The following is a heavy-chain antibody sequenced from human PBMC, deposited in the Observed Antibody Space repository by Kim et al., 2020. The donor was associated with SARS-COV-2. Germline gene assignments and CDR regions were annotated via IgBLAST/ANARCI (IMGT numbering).Heavy chain of an antibody. V-gene: IGHV4-61*02. Sequence: SETLSLTCTVSGGSISSGSYYWSWIRQPAGKGLEWIGRIYTSGSTNYNPSLKSRVTISVDTSKNQFSLKLSSVTAADTAVYYCARGELRARGWFDPWGQGTLVTVSS. CDR1: GGSISSGSYY. CDR2: IYTSGST. J-gene: IGHJ5*02. CDR3: ARGELRARGWFDP. D-gene: IGHD3-16*01.